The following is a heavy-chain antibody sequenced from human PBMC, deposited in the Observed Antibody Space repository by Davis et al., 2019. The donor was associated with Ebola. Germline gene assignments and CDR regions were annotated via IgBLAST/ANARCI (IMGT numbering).Heavy chain of an antibody. D-gene: IGHD3-22*01. J-gene: IGHJ4*02. CDR2: IYYSGST. CDR1: GGSISSGDYY. Sequence: PSETLSLTCTVSGGSISSGDYYWSWLRQPPGKGLEWIGYIYYSGSTNYNPSLKSRVTISVDTSKNQFSLKLSSVTAADTAVYYCAGGTFDSKDYWGQGTLVTVSS. CDR3: AGGTFDSKDY. V-gene: IGHV4-61*08.